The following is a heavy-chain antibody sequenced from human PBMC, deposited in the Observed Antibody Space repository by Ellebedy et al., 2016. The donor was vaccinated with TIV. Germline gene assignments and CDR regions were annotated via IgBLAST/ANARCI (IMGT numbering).Heavy chain of an antibody. Sequence: SLKISCVASGFSFDDYAMCWVRQTPGKDLEWVSGISWNSDRIGYADSVKGRFTISRDNPENTLYLQMNNLRADDTAIYYCARATQWLTFDFWGQGILVTVSA. V-gene: IGHV3-9*01. D-gene: IGHD6-19*01. CDR3: ARATQWLTFDF. CDR2: ISWNSDRI. CDR1: GFSFDDYA. J-gene: IGHJ4*02.